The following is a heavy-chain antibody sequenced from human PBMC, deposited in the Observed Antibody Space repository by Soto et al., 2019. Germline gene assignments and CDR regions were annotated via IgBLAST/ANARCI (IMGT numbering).Heavy chain of an antibody. CDR2: IYYSGST. Sequence: SETLSLTCSVSGGSVSSNIYYWTWIRQHPGKGPEWIGHIYYSGSTYYNPSLKSRVTISLDMSKNQFSLKLTSVSAADTAVYYCARGYDYDSGGYLFDYWGQGTLVTVSS. V-gene: IGHV4-31*03. J-gene: IGHJ4*02. D-gene: IGHD3-22*01. CDR3: ARGYDYDSGGYLFDY. CDR1: GGSVSSNIYY.